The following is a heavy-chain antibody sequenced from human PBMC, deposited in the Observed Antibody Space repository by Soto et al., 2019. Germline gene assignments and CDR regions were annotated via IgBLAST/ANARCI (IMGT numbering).Heavy chain of an antibody. CDR3: ARDGGAY. V-gene: IGHV3-30-3*01. CDR1: GFTFSSYA. J-gene: IGHJ4*02. D-gene: IGHD3-16*01. CDR2: MSDDGSNK. Sequence: QVQLVESGGGVVQPGRSLRLSCAASGFTFSSYAMHWVRRAPGKGLEWMAVMSDDGSNKYYEDSVKGRFTISRGNSKNTLYMQMNRLRPEDTALYYCARDGGAYWGQGTLVIVSS.